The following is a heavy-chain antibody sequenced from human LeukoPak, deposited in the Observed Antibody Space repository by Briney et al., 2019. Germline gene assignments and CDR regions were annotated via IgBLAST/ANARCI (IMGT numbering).Heavy chain of an antibody. CDR1: GGSFSGYY. Sequence: SETLSLTCAVYGGSFSGYYWSWIRQPPGKGLEWIGEINHSGSTNYNPSLKSRVTISVDTSKNQFSLKLSSVTAADTAVYYCARHRSGWKLKFDYWGQGTLVTVSS. CDR3: ARHRSGWKLKFDY. D-gene: IGHD6-19*01. CDR2: INHSGST. V-gene: IGHV4-34*01. J-gene: IGHJ4*02.